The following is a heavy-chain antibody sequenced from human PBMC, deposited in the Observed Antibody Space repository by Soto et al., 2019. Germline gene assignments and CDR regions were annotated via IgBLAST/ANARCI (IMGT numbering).Heavy chain of an antibody. CDR1: GFTFSSYG. CDR2: IWYDGSNK. V-gene: IGHV3-33*01. D-gene: IGHD3-16*02. CDR3: AREGYRSQPSAGIDY. Sequence: QVQLVESGGGVVQPGRSLRLSCAASGFTFSSYGMHWVRQAPGKGLEWVAVIWYDGSNKYYADSVKGRFTISRDNSKNTLCRKMNSLRAEDMAVYYCAREGYRSQPSAGIDYWGQGTLVTVSS. J-gene: IGHJ4*02.